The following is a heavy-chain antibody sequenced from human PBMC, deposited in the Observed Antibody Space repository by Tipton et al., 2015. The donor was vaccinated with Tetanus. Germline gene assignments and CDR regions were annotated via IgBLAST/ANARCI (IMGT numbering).Heavy chain of an antibody. D-gene: IGHD3-22*01. CDR3: ARLSSSANDAHAFDI. CDR1: GGSISSFNYY. J-gene: IGHJ3*02. CDR2: IYYSGNT. V-gene: IGHV4-39*01. Sequence: TLSLTCTVSGGSISSFNYYWGWIRQPPGKGLEWIGSIYYSGNTYYNPSLTSRVTMSVDTSKIQFSLKMSSVTAADTAMYYCARLSSSANDAHAFDIWGQGTMVTVS.